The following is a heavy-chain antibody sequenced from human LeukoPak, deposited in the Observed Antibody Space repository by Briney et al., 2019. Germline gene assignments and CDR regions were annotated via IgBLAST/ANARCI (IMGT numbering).Heavy chain of an antibody. V-gene: IGHV3-7*01. J-gene: IGHJ4*02. Sequence: GGSLRLSCAASGFTFSNYWMSWVRQAPGKGLEWVAHINQDGSEQHYMDSVKARFIISRDNAKNSLSLQMDSLRAEDTAVYYCVRDGGVSGYDLLDYWGQGTLVTVSS. D-gene: IGHD5-12*01. CDR1: GFTFSNYW. CDR2: INQDGSEQ. CDR3: VRDGGVSGYDLLDY.